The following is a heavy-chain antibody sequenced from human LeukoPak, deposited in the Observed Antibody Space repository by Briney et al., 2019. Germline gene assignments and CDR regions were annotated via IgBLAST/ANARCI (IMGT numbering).Heavy chain of an antibody. J-gene: IGHJ4*02. CDR2: LTTAGDST. CDR1: GFTFSDYA. V-gene: IGHV3-23*01. Sequence: GGSLRLSCAASGFTFSDYAMSWVRQAPGQGLEWLSGLTTAGDSTYYASSVKGRCTITRDNSRNTLFLQMNSLRAEDTAVYFCVKSSCRPTSCASDHWGQGTLVTVSS. D-gene: IGHD2-2*01. CDR3: VKSSCRPTSCASDH.